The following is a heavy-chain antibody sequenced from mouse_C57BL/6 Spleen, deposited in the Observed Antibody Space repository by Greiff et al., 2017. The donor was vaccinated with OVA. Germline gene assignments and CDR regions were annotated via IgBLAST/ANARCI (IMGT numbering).Heavy chain of an antibody. V-gene: IGHV1-53*01. Sequence: QVQLQQPGTELVKPGASVKLSCKASGYTFTSYWMHWVKQRPGQGLEWIGNINTSTGGTNYNEKLKSKATLTVDKSSSTAYMQLSSLTSEDSAVYYCARGGGSSPAWFAYWGQGTLVTVSA. CDR1: GYTFTSYW. D-gene: IGHD1-1*01. CDR3: ARGGGSSPAWFAY. CDR2: INTSTGGT. J-gene: IGHJ3*01.